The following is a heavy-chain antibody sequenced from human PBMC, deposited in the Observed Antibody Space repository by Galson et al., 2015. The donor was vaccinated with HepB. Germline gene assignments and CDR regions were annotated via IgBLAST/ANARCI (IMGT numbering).Heavy chain of an antibody. CDR2: IKSKTDGGTT. J-gene: IGHJ3*02. CDR1: GFTFSNAW. V-gene: IGHV3-15*01. Sequence: SLRLSCAASGFTFSNAWMSWVRQAPGKGLEWVGHIKSKTDGGTTDYAAPVKGRFTISRDDSKNTLYLQMNSLKTEDTAVYYCTTDSRDIAARPFDIWGQGTMVTVSS. CDR3: TTDSRDIAARPFDI. D-gene: IGHD6-6*01.